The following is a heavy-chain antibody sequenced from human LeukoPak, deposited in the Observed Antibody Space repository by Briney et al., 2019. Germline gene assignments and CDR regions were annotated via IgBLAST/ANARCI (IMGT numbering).Heavy chain of an antibody. J-gene: IGHJ4*02. V-gene: IGHV1-3*04. CDR1: GYTFTTYA. Sequence: ASVKASCKTSGYTFTTYAMHWVRQAPGQRLEWMGWINTVNGNTKYSQKFQGRVTITRDTSASTAYMELSSLRSEDTAVYYCARAFSGSYTALDYWGQGTLVTVSS. D-gene: IGHD1-26*01. CDR3: ARAFSGSYTALDY. CDR2: INTVNGNT.